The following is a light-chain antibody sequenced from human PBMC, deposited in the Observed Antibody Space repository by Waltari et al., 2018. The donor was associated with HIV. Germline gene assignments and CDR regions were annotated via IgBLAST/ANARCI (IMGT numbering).Light chain of an antibody. Sequence: QSALTQPASVSGSPGQSITISCTATSSDVGSHNLVSWYQHHPGRSPKLIIYEVIKRPSGVSHRFSGSKSGNTASLTISGLQAEDEADYYCCSFADTNTWVFGGVTKLTVL. CDR1: SSDVGSHNL. CDR2: EVI. J-gene: IGLJ3*02. V-gene: IGLV2-23*02. CDR3: CSFADTNTWV.